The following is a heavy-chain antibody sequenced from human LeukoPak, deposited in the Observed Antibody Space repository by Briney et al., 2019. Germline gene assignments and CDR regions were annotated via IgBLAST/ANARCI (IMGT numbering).Heavy chain of an antibody. CDR3: AREGLPYSRDY. D-gene: IGHD4-11*01. CDR1: GFTFSTYW. J-gene: IGHJ4*02. Sequence: PGGSLRLSCSTSGFTFSTYWMSWVRQTPEKGLEWVANIKGDGSVINYAESVNGRFTISRDNAKNSLSLQMNSLTDDDTGLYYCAREGLPYSRDYWGQGTWSPSLQ. V-gene: IGHV3-7*01. CDR2: IKGDGSVI.